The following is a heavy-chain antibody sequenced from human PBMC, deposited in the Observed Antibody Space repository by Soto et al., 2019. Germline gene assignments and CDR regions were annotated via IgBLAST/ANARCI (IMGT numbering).Heavy chain of an antibody. CDR3: ARGQTGYCSSTSCRYFDY. Sequence: SETLSLTCAVSSGSISSSNWWSWVRQPPGKGLEWIGEIYHSGSTNYNPSLKSRVTISVDKSKNQFSLKLSSVTAADTAVYYCARGQTGYCSSTSCRYFDYWGQGTLVTVSS. V-gene: IGHV4-4*02. J-gene: IGHJ4*02. CDR1: SGSISSSNW. D-gene: IGHD2-2*03. CDR2: IYHSGST.